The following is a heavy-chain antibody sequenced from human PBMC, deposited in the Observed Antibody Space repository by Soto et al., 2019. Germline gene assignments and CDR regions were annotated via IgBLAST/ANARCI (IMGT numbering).Heavy chain of an antibody. CDR3: AASCVACGGFNYYGMDV. CDR1: GGSISSGGYY. Sequence: QVQLQESGPGLVKPSQTLSLTCTVSGGSISSGGYYWYWIRQHPGKGLEWIGYIYYSGNTYYNPSLKSRVTISVDTSKNQFSLKLSSGTAADTAVYYCAASCVACGGFNYYGMDVWGQGTTVTVSS. V-gene: IGHV4-31*03. J-gene: IGHJ6*02. CDR2: IYYSGNT. D-gene: IGHD2-21*01.